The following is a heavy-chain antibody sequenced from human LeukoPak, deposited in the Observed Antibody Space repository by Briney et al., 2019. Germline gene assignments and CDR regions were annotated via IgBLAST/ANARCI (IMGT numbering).Heavy chain of an antibody. Sequence: ASVKVSCKASGYTFTNYGINWVRQAPGQGLEWMGWISDYNGKTNYAQKLQGRVTMTTDTSTSTAYMELRSLRSDDTAVYYCARDLGPSRAAAGSAGYWGQGTLVTVS. D-gene: IGHD6-13*01. J-gene: IGHJ4*02. CDR3: ARDLGPSRAAAGSAGY. CDR1: GYTFTNYG. V-gene: IGHV1-18*01. CDR2: ISDYNGKT.